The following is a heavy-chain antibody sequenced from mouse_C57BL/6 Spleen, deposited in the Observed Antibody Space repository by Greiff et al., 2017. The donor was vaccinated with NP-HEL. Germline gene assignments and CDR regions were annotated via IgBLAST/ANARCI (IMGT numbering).Heavy chain of an antibody. J-gene: IGHJ2*01. CDR1: GFTFSSYA. D-gene: IGHD3-2*02. V-gene: IGHV5-4*01. CDR2: ISDGGSYT. Sequence: EVKLMESGGGLVKPGGSLKLSCAASGFTFSSYAMSWVRQTPEKRLEWVATISDGGSYTYYPDNVKGRFTISRDNAKNNLYLQMSHLKSEDTAMYYCARDHDSSGYFDYWGQGTTLTVSS. CDR3: ARDHDSSGYFDY.